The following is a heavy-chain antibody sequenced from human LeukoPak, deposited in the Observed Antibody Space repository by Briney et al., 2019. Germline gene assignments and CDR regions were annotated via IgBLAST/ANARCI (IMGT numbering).Heavy chain of an antibody. CDR1: GYIFTNYY. Sequence: ASVKVSCKASGYIFTNYYMHWERQAPGQGLEWMGTINPSGGSTTYAQKFQGRVTMTRDTSTSTVYMELSSLRSEDTAVYYCARDHGSAYYRAPRHWGQGTLVTVSS. D-gene: IGHD3-10*01. CDR2: INPSGGST. J-gene: IGHJ4*02. CDR3: ARDHGSAYYRAPRH. V-gene: IGHV1-46*01.